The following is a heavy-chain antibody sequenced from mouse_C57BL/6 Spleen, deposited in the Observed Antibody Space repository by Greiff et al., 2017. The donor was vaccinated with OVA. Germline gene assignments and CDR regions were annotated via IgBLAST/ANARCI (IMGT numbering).Heavy chain of an antibody. CDR1: GFNIKDDY. J-gene: IGHJ2*01. Sequence: EVQLQESGAELVRPGASVKLSCTASGFNIKDDYMHWVKQRPEQGLEWIGWIDPENGDTEYASKFQGKATITADTSSNTAYLQLSSLTSEDTAVYYCTTWNGYYLYFDYWGQGTTLTVSS. D-gene: IGHD2-3*01. CDR2: IDPENGDT. V-gene: IGHV14-4*01. CDR3: TTWNGYYLYFDY.